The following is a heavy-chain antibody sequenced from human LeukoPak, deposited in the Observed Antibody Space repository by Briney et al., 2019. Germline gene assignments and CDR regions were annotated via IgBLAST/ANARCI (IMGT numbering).Heavy chain of an antibody. Sequence: GGSLRLSCAASGFTFSSYSMNWVRQAPGKGLEWVSSISSSNSYIYYADPVKGRSTIPRDNAKNSLYLQMNSLRAEDTAVYYCAREMSLWGQGTLVTVSS. CDR3: AREMSL. J-gene: IGHJ4*02. CDR2: ISSSNSYI. CDR1: GFTFSSYS. V-gene: IGHV3-21*01.